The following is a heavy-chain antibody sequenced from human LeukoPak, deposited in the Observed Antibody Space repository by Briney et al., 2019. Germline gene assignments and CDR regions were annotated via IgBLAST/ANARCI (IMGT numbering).Heavy chain of an antibody. V-gene: IGHV4-34*01. CDR3: ARPRLHNYYYYYYMDV. CDR1: GGSFSGYY. D-gene: IGHD2-15*01. J-gene: IGHJ6*03. CDR2: INHSGST. Sequence: SETLSLTCAVYGGSFSGYYWSWIRQPPGKGLEWIGEINHSGSTNYNPSLKSRVTISVDTSKNQFSLKLSSVTAADTAVYYCARPRLHNYYYYYYMDVWGKGTTVTISS.